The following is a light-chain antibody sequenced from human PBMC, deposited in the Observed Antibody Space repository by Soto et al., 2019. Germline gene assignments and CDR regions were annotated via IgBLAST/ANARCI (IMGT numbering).Light chain of an antibody. CDR1: QSISNW. V-gene: IGKV1-5*03. CDR3: QQFNTYSPPWT. J-gene: IGKJ1*01. Sequence: DIQMTQPPSTLPASVGDRVTITCRASQSISNWLAWYQQKPGKAPKLLIYKASSLESGVPSRFSGSGSGTEFTLTISSLQPDDFATYYCQQFNTYSPPWTFGQGTKVEIK. CDR2: KAS.